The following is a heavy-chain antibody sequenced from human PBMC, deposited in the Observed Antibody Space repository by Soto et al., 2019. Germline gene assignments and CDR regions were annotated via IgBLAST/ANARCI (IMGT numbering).Heavy chain of an antibody. CDR1: GGSISSYY. Sequence: SETLSLTCTVSGGSISSYYWSWIRQPPGKGLEWIGYIYYSGSTNYNPSLKSRVTISVDTSKNQFSLKLSSVTAADTAVYYCARYYDILTGYYYFDYWGQGTLVTVSS. D-gene: IGHD3-9*01. CDR3: ARYYDILTGYYYFDY. CDR2: IYYSGST. V-gene: IGHV4-59*01. J-gene: IGHJ4*02.